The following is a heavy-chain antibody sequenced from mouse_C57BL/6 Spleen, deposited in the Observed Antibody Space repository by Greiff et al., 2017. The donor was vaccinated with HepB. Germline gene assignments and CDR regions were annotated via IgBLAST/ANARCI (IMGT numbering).Heavy chain of an antibody. D-gene: IGHD2-2*01. CDR1: GYAFSSYW. Sequence: VQLQQSGAELVKPGASVKISCKASGYAFSSYWMNWVKQRPGKGLEWIGQIYPGDGETNYNGKFKGKATLTADKSSSTAYMPLSSLTSEDSAVYFCARSEYGYGFDYWSQGSTLTVSS. CDR2: IYPGDGET. CDR3: ARSEYGYGFDY. J-gene: IGHJ2*01. V-gene: IGHV1-80*01.